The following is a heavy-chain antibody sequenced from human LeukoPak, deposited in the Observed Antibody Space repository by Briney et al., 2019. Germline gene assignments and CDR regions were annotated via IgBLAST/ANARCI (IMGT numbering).Heavy chain of an antibody. CDR1: GYILTSHD. V-gene: IGHV1-8*02. Sequence: GASVKVSCKASGYILTSHDINWVRQAPGQGLEWMGWMNPNTGDTGYAQKFQGRVTMTRNTSINTAYMELGSLTSEDTAVYYCGRDYMDVWGKGTTVTIFS. CDR3: GRDYMDV. CDR2: MNPNTGDT. J-gene: IGHJ6*03.